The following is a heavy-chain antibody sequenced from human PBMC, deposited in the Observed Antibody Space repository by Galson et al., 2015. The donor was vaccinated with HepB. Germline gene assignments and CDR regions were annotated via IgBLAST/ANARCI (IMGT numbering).Heavy chain of an antibody. Sequence: SLRLSCAASGFTFSSYSMNWVRQAPGKGLEWVSSISSSSSYIYYADSVKGRFTISRDNAKNSLYLQMNSLRAEDTAVYYCARDQSIAAAGTGNWYFDLWGRGTLVTVSS. CDR3: ARDQSIAAAGTGNWYFDL. V-gene: IGHV3-21*01. J-gene: IGHJ2*01. D-gene: IGHD6-13*01. CDR2: ISSSSSYI. CDR1: GFTFSSYS.